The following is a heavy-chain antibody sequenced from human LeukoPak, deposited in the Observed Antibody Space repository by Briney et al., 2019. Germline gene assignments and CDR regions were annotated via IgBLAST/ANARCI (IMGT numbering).Heavy chain of an antibody. CDR1: GFTFSSYW. J-gene: IGHJ5*02. V-gene: IGHV3-48*04. CDR3: VRVVWFDP. Sequence: GGSLRLSCAASGFTFSSYWMHWVRQAPGKGLEWVSYISKSGITIYYADSVKGRFTISRDNAKNSLYLQMNSLRAEDTAVYYCVRVVWFDPWGQGTLVTVSS. CDR2: ISKSGITI.